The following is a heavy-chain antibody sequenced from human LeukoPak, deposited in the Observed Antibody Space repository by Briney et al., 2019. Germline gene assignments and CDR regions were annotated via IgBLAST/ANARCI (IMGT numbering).Heavy chain of an antibody. CDR3: ARDPVLDV. V-gene: IGHV3-23*01. CDR1: GITLSNYG. J-gene: IGHJ6*02. CDR2: ISGSGGST. Sequence: GGPLRLSCAVSGITLSNYGMTWVPRPPGKGLEWVAGISGSGGSTNYADSVKGRLTISRDNAKNSLYLQMNSLRADDTAVYYCARDPVLDVWGQGTTVTVSS.